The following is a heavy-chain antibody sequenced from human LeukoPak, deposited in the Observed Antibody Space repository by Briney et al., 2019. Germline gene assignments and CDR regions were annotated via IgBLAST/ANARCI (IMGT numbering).Heavy chain of an antibody. CDR1: GFIFSNYA. CDR3: ASTPNGVAAIYFDY. V-gene: IGHV3-30*04. J-gene: IGHJ4*02. CDR2: ISYDGSNK. D-gene: IGHD2-15*01. Sequence: GGSLRLSCAASGFIFSNYAMHWVRQAPGKWLEWVAVISYDGSNKYYADSVKGRFTISRDNAKNTLYLQMNSLRAGDTAVYYCASTPNGVAAIYFDYWGQGTLVTVSS.